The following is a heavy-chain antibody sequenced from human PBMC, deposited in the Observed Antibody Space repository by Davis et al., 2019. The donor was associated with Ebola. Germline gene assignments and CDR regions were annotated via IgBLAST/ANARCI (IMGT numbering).Heavy chain of an antibody. CDR1: GYTFTGYY. CDR3: AKTPGSVGWFDP. V-gene: IGHV1-2*02. Sequence: ASVKVSCKASGYTFTGYYMHWVRQAPGQGLEWMGWINPNSGGTNYAQKFQGRVTMTRDTSITTAYMEVSRLRSDDTAVYYCAKTPGSVGWFDPWGQGTLVTVSS. D-gene: IGHD3-10*01. J-gene: IGHJ5*02. CDR2: INPNSGGT.